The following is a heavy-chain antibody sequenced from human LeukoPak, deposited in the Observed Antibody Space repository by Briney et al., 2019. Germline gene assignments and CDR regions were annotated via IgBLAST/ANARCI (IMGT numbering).Heavy chain of an antibody. CDR3: AKRYSGYEIGLDY. CDR1: GFTFSSYG. J-gene: IGHJ4*02. Sequence: GGSLRLSRAASGFTFSSYGMHWVRQAPGKGLEWVAVISYDGSNKYYADSVKGRFTISRDNSKNTLYLQMNSLRAEDTAVYYCAKRYSGYEIGLDYWGQGTLVTVSS. V-gene: IGHV3-30*18. CDR2: ISYDGSNK. D-gene: IGHD5-12*01.